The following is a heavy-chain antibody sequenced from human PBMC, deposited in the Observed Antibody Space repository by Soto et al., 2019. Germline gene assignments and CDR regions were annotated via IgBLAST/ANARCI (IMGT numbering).Heavy chain of an antibody. CDR3: ARGSMVRGGWGMDV. J-gene: IGHJ6*02. Sequence: SETLSLTCAVYGGSFSGYYWSWIRQPPGKGLEWIGEINHSGSTNYNPSLKSRVTISVDTSKNQFSLKLSSVTAADTAVYYCARGSMVRGGWGMDVWGQGIVVTVS. D-gene: IGHD3-10*01. CDR2: INHSGST. V-gene: IGHV4-34*01. CDR1: GGSFSGYY.